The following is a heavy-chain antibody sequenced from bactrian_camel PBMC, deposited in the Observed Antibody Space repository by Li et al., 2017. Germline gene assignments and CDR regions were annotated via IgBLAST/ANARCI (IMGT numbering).Heavy chain of an antibody. CDR2: INVDDSST. D-gene: IGHD8*01. CDR1: KYTFNKHC. Sequence: HVQLVESGGGSVQAGGSLRLSCDASKYTFNKHCMAWFRQVPGKERGGVASINVDDSSTSYADSVKGRFTISRDDAKNTLYLEMSSLKPEDTGVYYCAADLELTGAMTTMCGEFGYWGQGTQVTVS. J-gene: IGHJ6*01. V-gene: IGHV3S26*01. CDR3: AADLELTGAMTTMCGEFGY.